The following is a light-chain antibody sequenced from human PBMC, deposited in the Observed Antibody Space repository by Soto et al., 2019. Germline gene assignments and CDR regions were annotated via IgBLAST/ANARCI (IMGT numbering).Light chain of an antibody. V-gene: IGKV1-39*01. CDR3: QQSYSTPYT. Sequence: IQMTQSPSSLSASVGDRITITCRASQSISTWLTWYQQKPGKAPKLLIYDASSLESGVPSRFSGSGSGTDFTLTISSLQPEDFATYYCQQSYSTPYTFGQGTRLEIK. J-gene: IGKJ5*01. CDR1: QSISTW. CDR2: DAS.